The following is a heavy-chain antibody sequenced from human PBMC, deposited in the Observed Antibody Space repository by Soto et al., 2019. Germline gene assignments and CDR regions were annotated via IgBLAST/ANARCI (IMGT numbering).Heavy chain of an antibody. CDR2: ISGGDGDT. CDR3: ARDLDYDFPGTL. V-gene: IGHV3-23*01. Sequence: GGSLRLSCEASGFTLITYGLTWVRQAPGKGLEWVSDISGGDGDTYYADSVKGRFTISRDNSKNMVYLQMNSLRAEDTAMYYCARDLDYDFPGTLWGQGTLVTVSS. D-gene: IGHD3-3*01. J-gene: IGHJ4*02. CDR1: GFTLITYG.